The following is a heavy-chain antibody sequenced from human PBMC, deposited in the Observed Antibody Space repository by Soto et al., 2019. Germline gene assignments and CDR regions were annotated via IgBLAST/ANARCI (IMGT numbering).Heavy chain of an antibody. CDR3: ASDPFYYASGF. V-gene: IGHV3-11*01. CDR1: GFTFSDYY. J-gene: IGHJ4*02. D-gene: IGHD3-10*01. Sequence: QVQLVESGEGLVKPGGSLRLSCAASGFTFSDYYMTWIRQAPGKGLEWVSYISSSGSTIYYADSVKGRFTVSRDNAKNSLFLQMNSLRAEDTGVYYCASDPFYYASGFWGQGTLVTVSS. CDR2: ISSSGSTI.